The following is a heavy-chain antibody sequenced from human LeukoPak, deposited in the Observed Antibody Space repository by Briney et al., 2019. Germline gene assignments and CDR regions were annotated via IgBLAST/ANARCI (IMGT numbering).Heavy chain of an antibody. CDR3: ATGIAVAYYFDY. V-gene: IGHV3-74*01. Sequence: GGSLRLSCEASGFTFSSYWMHWVRQAPGKGLVWVSRIKGDGISTNYADSVKGRFTISRDNAKNTLYLQMNSLRAEDTAVYYCATGIAVAYYFDYWGQGTLVTVSS. J-gene: IGHJ4*02. CDR1: GFTFSSYW. CDR2: IKGDGIST. D-gene: IGHD6-19*01.